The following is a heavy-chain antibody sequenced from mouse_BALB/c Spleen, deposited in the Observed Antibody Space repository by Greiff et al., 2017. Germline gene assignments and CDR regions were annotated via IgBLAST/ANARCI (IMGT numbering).Heavy chain of an antibody. J-gene: IGHJ4*01. D-gene: IGHD1-1*01. CDR2: IDPANGNT. CDR1: GFNIKDTY. V-gene: IGHV14-3*02. CDR3: ARDYYGYAMDY. Sequence: VQLKESGAELVKPGASVKLSCTASGFNIKDTYMHWVKQRPEQGLEWIGRIDPANGNTKYDPKFQGKATITADTSSNTAYLQLSSLTSEDTAVYYCARDYYGYAMDYWGQGTSVTVSS.